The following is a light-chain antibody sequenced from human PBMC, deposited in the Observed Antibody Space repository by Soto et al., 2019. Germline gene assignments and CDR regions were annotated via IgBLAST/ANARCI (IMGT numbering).Light chain of an antibody. V-gene: IGKV3-15*01. CDR2: GPS. J-gene: IGKJ4*01. CDR1: QSISSN. Sequence: EIVMTQSPATLPVSPGERATLSCRASQSISSNLAWYQQKPGQAPRLLIYGPSTRATGIPARFSGSGSGTEFTLTISSLQSEDFAVYYCQQYNNWPLTFGGGTKVEIK. CDR3: QQYNNWPLT.